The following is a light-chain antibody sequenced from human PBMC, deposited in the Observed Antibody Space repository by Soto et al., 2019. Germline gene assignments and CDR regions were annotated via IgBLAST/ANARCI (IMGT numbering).Light chain of an antibody. CDR2: DAS. CDR1: QDISNY. Sequence: DIQMTQSPSSLSASVGDRVTITCQASQDISNYLNWYQQKPGKAPKLLIYDASNLGTGVPSRFSGSGSGTDFTFTISSLQPEDIATYYCQQYDNLPGLTFGGGTKVEIK. CDR3: QQYDNLPGLT. J-gene: IGKJ4*01. V-gene: IGKV1-33*01.